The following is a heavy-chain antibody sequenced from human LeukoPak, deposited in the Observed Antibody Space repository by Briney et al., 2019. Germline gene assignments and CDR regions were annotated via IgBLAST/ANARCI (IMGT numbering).Heavy chain of an antibody. CDR3: ARAHYVWGSYRSYFLGY. J-gene: IGHJ4*02. CDR2: INPSGGST. D-gene: IGHD3-16*02. Sequence: ASVKVSCKASGYTFTSYYMHWVRQAPGQGLEWMGIINPSGGSTSYAQKFQGRVTMTRDTSTSTAYMELSSLRSEDTAVYYCARAHYVWGSYRSYFLGYWGQGTLVTVSS. V-gene: IGHV1-46*01. CDR1: GYTFTSYY.